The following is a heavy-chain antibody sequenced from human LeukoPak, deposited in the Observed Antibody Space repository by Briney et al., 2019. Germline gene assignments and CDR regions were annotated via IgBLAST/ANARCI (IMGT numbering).Heavy chain of an antibody. D-gene: IGHD7-27*01. Sequence: GASVKVSCKTSGFSFSSFYIHWVRQGPGQGLEWMGLISPNGGSTRLAQKFQGRVTMTSDMATSTVYMELSSLRSEDAAVYYCARDWGASNYFGYWGQGSLIIVSS. J-gene: IGHJ4*02. CDR3: ARDWGASNYFGY. V-gene: IGHV1-46*01. CDR2: ISPNGGST. CDR1: GFSFSSFY.